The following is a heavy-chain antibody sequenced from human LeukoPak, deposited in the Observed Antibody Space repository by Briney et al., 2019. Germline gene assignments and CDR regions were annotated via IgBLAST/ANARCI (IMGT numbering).Heavy chain of an antibody. V-gene: IGHV3-7*03. CDR2: IKQDGSEK. J-gene: IGHJ4*02. CDR1: GFTFSSYW. D-gene: IGHD3-10*01. Sequence: GGSLRLSCAASGFTFSSYWMSWVRQAPGKGLEWVANIKQDGSEKYYVDSVKGRFTISRDNAKNSLYLQMNSLRAEDTAVYYCARVTEPYGSPIDYWGQGTLVTVSS. CDR3: ARVTEPYGSPIDY.